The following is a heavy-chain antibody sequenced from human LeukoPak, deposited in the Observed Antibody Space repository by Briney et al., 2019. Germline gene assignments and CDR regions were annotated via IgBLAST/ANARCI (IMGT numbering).Heavy chain of an antibody. V-gene: IGHV3-53*01. Sequence: TGGSLRLSCAASGLTVTSNYMSWIRQAPGKGLEWVSVIYSGGDTYYADSVKGRFTISRDNSKNTLYLQMNSLRAEDTAVYYCARDRWGSIDYWGQGTLVTVSS. CDR2: IYSGGDT. J-gene: IGHJ4*02. CDR1: GLTVTSNY. CDR3: ARDRWGSIDY. D-gene: IGHD7-27*01.